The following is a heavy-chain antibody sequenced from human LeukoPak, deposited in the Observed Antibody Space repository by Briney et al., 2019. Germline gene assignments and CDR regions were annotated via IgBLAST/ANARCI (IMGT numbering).Heavy chain of an antibody. CDR2: IYTSGST. D-gene: IGHD3-3*01. V-gene: IGHV4-61*02. CDR3: ARTVPYYDFWSGYYP. J-gene: IGHJ4*02. Sequence: SETLSLTCTVSGGSISSGSYYWSWIRQPAGTGLEWIGRIYTSGSTNYNPSLKSRVTISVDTSKNQFSLKLSSVTAADTAVYYCARTVPYYDFWSGYYPWGQGTLVTVSS. CDR1: GGSISSGSYY.